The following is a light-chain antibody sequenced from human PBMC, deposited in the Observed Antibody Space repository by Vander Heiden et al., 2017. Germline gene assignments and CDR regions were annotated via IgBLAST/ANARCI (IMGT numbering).Light chain of an antibody. V-gene: IGLV2-11*01. CDR2: DVR. Sequence: QSALTQTRPVSGSSGQSVTIYSTGTSSDVGGYNYVSWYQHHPDKAPNLIIYDVRERPSVLPDRSSGSKSGNTASLTIAGLQTEEDADYYCCSYAGIYKCVMFGGGTRLTVL. J-gene: IGLJ3*02. CDR1: SSDVGGYNY. CDR3: CSYAGIYKCVM.